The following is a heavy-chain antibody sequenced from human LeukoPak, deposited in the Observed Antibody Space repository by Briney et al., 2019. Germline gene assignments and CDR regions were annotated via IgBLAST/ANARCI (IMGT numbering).Heavy chain of an antibody. CDR1: GYSISSGYY. V-gene: IGHV3-7*03. CDR3: ARDFRGFAVPGVL. CDR2: IKEDASDK. J-gene: IGHJ4*02. Sequence: ETLSLTCAVSGYSISSGYYWGWVRQAPGKGLEWVANIKEDASDKYCVDSVKGRFTISRDNAKNLLYLQMNSLRAEDTAVYYCARDFRGFAVPGVLWGQGTLVTVSS. D-gene: IGHD6-19*01.